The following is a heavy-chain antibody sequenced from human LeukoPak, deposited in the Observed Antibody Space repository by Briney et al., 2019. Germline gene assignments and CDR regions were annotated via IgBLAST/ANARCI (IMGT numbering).Heavy chain of an antibody. CDR3: ARDLTYNSWNYFDS. CDR2: IGYDGTDK. D-gene: IGHD6-13*01. V-gene: IGHV3-30*02. J-gene: IGHJ4*02. Sequence: PGGSLRLSCAASGFTFSYYGMHWVRQAPGKGLEWVTFIGYDGTDKYYADSVKGRFTISRDNSKNTLSLHMNSLRAEDTAVYYCARDLTYNSWNYFDSWGQGTLVTVSS. CDR1: GFTFSYYG.